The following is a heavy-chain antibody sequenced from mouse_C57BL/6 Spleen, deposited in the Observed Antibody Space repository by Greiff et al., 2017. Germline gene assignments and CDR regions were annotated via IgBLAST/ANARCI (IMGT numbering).Heavy chain of an antibody. V-gene: IGHV1-15*01. J-gene: IGHJ3*01. CDR2: IDPETGGT. Sequence: QVQLKQSGAELVRPGASVTLSCKASGYTFTDYEMHWVKQTPVHGLEWIGAIDPETGGTAYNQKFKGKAILTADKSSSTAYMELRSLTSEDSAVYYCTRKDYSAWFAYWGQGTLVTVSA. D-gene: IGHD1-1*01. CDR1: GYTFTDYE. CDR3: TRKDYSAWFAY.